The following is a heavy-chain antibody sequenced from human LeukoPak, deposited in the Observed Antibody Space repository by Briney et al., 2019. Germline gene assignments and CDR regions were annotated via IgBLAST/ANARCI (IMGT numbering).Heavy chain of an antibody. Sequence: GASLQISCAASAFTFSSYAMTWVRQAPGKGVEWVSEITGSGGSTYYADSVKGRFTISRDNSRNTLYLQMNSLRAEDTAVYYCARELFDFDYWGQGTLVTVSS. D-gene: IGHD3-10*01. CDR1: AFTFSSYA. CDR3: ARELFDFDY. V-gene: IGHV3-23*01. J-gene: IGHJ4*02. CDR2: ITGSGGST.